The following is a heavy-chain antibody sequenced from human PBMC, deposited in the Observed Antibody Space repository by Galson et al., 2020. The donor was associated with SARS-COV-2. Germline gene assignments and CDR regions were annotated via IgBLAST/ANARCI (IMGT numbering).Heavy chain of an antibody. CDR3: ARGEYCSGGSCYSGEVDY. Sequence: KIGESLKISCAASGFTFSSYSMNWVRQAPGKGLEWVSSISSSSYIYYADSVKGRFTISRDNAKNSLYLQMNSLRAEDTAVYYCARGEYCSGGSCYSGEVDYWGQGTLVTVSS. CDR1: GFTFSSYS. V-gene: IGHV3-21*01. D-gene: IGHD2-15*01. J-gene: IGHJ4*02. CDR2: ISSSSYI.